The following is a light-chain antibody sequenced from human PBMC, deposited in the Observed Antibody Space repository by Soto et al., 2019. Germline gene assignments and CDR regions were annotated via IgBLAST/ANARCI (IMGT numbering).Light chain of an antibody. CDR2: GAS. V-gene: IGKV3-20*01. J-gene: IGKJ1*01. CDR1: QSVSSSY. CDR3: LQYGSSPGWT. Sequence: EIVLTQSPGTLSLSPGERATLSCRASQSVSSSYLAWYQQKPGQAPRLLIYGASSRATGIPDRFSGSGSGTHGTLTISRLETEDFAVYHCLQYGSSPGWTFGQGAKVEI.